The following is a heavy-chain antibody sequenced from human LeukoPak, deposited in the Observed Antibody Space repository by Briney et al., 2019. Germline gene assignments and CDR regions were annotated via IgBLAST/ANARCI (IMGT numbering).Heavy chain of an antibody. CDR2: IIPIFGTA. CDR1: GGTFSSYA. CDR3: ARCMADCSSTSCYDYYYYYMDV. V-gene: IGHV1-69*01. D-gene: IGHD2-2*01. Sequence: SVKVSCKAPGGTFSSYAISWVRQAPGQGLEWMGGIIPIFGTANYAQEFQGRVTITADESTSTAYMELSSLRSEDTAVYYCARCMADCSSTSCYDYYYYYMDVWGKGTTVTVSS. J-gene: IGHJ6*03.